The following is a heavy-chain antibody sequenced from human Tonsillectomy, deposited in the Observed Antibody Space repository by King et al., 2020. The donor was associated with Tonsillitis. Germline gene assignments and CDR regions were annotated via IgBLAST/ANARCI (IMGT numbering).Heavy chain of an antibody. CDR3: ATEETPCGDDCYFTGIYY. Sequence: EVQLVESGGGLVKPGGSLRLSCAASGFTFSKAWMSWVRQAPGKGLEWVGRIRSKADGGTTDAAAPVEGRFTISRDDSKNTLYLQMNSLKTEDTAVYYCATEETPCGDDCYFTGIYYWGQGTLVTVSS. D-gene: IGHD2-21*02. J-gene: IGHJ4*02. V-gene: IGHV3-15*01. CDR2: IRSKADGGTT. CDR1: GFTFSKAW.